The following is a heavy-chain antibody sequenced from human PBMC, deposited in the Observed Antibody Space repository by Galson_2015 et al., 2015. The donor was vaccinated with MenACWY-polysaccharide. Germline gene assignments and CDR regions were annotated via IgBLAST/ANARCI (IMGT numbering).Heavy chain of an antibody. Sequence: SLRLSCAASGFTFSSYGMNWVRQAPGKGLEWVSYISSGGTIYYADSVKGRFTISRDNAKNSLYLQMNSLRDDDTAVYYCAKAHIAARPDRRMVYYYYMDVWGKGTMVTVSS. D-gene: IGHD6-6*01. CDR1: GFTFSSYG. V-gene: IGHV3-48*02. CDR3: AKAHIAARPDRRMVYYYYMDV. CDR2: ISSGGTI. J-gene: IGHJ6*03.